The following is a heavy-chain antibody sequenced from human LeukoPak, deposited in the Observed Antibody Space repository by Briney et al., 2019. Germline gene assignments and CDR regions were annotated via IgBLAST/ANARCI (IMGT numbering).Heavy chain of an antibody. Sequence: GGSLRLSCAASGFTFSSYAMHWVRQALGKGLEWVAVISYDGSNKYYADSVKGRFTISRDNSKNTLYLQMNSLGAEDTAVYYCARGFPYRGYSSSWYFRDWFDPWGQGTLVTVSS. D-gene: IGHD6-13*01. CDR2: ISYDGSNK. CDR1: GFTFSSYA. CDR3: ARGFPYRGYSSSWYFRDWFDP. V-gene: IGHV3-30-3*01. J-gene: IGHJ5*02.